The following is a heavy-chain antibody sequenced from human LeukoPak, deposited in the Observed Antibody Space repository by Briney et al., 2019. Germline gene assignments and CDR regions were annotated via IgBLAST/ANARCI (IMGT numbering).Heavy chain of an antibody. Sequence: GGSLRLSCAASGFTFSDHAMSCVRQAPAKGLEWVSSINGNGGGSYYIDSVKGRFTVSRDNSKNTLYLHMNSLRAEDAAVYYCAKDQYSAEGASDYWGQGTLVTVSS. CDR1: GFTFSDHA. V-gene: IGHV3-23*01. CDR2: INGNGGGS. J-gene: IGHJ4*02. CDR3: AKDQYSAEGASDY. D-gene: IGHD5-12*01.